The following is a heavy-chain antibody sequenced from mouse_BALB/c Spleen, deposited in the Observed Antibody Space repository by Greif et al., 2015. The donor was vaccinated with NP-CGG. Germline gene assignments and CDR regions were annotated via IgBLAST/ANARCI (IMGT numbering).Heavy chain of an antibody. V-gene: IGHV1-7*01. CDR1: GYTFTSYW. CDR3: ARPFIYDGYSLYAMDY. D-gene: IGHD2-3*01. Sequence: VQLQQSGAELAKPGASVKMSCKASGYTFTSYWMHWVKQRPGQGLEWIGYINPSTGYTEYNQKFKDKATLTADKSSSTAYMQLSSLTSEDSAVYYCARPFIYDGYSLYAMDYWGQGTSVTVSS. J-gene: IGHJ4*01. CDR2: INPSTGYT.